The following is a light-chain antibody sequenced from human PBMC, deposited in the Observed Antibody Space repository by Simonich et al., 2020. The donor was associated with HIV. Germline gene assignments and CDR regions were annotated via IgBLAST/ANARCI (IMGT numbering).Light chain of an antibody. CDR1: SSDVGSFNL. Sequence: QSALTQPASVSGSPGQSITISCTGTSSDVGSFNLVSWYQQPPGKAPKLMIYEGTKRPSGVSTRFAGSKSGNTASLTISGLQAEDEADYYCCSYAVTSRIFGGGTKLTVL. CDR2: EGT. CDR3: CSYAVTSRI. V-gene: IGLV2-23*01. J-gene: IGLJ2*01.